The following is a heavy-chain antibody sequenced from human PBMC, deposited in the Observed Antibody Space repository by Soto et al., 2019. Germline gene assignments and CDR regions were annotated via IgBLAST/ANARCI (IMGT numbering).Heavy chain of an antibody. CDR2: ISGSGGST. J-gene: IGHJ4*02. CDR1: GFTFSSYA. CDR3: AKDTPYEYSSGWYYFDY. D-gene: IGHD6-19*01. Sequence: PGGSLRLSCAASGFTFSSYAMSWVRQAPGKGLEWVSAISGSGGSTYYADSVKGRFTISRDNSKNTLYLQMNSLRAEDTAVYYCAKDTPYEYSSGWYYFDYWGQGTLVTVSS. V-gene: IGHV3-23*01.